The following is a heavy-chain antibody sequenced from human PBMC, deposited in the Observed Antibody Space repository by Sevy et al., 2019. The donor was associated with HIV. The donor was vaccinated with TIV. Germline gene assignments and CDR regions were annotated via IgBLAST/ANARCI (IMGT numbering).Heavy chain of an antibody. CDR3: ARAADYYDSSGYHFFDH. Sequence: ASVKVSCKASGYTFTGYYMHWVRQAPGQGLEWMGWINPNSGGTNYPQKFQGRVTMTRDTSISTAYMELSRLRSDDTAVSYCARAADYYDSSGYHFFDHWGQGTLVTVSS. CDR1: GYTFTGYY. D-gene: IGHD3-22*01. J-gene: IGHJ4*02. V-gene: IGHV1-2*02. CDR2: INPNSGGT.